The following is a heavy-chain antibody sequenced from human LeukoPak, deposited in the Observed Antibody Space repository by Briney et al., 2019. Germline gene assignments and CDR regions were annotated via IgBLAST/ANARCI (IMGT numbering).Heavy chain of an antibody. V-gene: IGHV1-46*01. J-gene: IGHJ4*02. CDR2: INPSGGST. Sequence: ASVKVSCKASGYTFTNYYMHWVRQAPGQGLEWMGIINPSGGSTSYAQRFQSRVTMTRDTSTSTVYMELSSLRSEDTAVYYCARDSGMVRGTVDYWGQGTLVTVSS. D-gene: IGHD3-10*01. CDR1: GYTFTNYY. CDR3: ARDSGMVRGTVDY.